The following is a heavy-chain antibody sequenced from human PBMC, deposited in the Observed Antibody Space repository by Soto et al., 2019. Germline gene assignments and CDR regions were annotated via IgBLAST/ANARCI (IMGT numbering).Heavy chain of an antibody. CDR1: GGSFSGYY. Sequence: ASETLSLTCAVYGGSFSGYYWSWIRQPPGKGLEWIGEINHSGSTNYNPSLKSRVTISVDTSKNQFSLKLSSVTAADTAVYYCARGFSGGNSGYWGQGTLVTVSS. CDR3: ARGFSGGNSGY. V-gene: IGHV4-34*01. D-gene: IGHD2-21*02. J-gene: IGHJ4*02. CDR2: INHSGST.